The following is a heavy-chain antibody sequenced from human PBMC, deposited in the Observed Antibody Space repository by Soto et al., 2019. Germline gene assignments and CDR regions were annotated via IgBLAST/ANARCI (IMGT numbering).Heavy chain of an antibody. Sequence: GGSLRLSCAASGFTFTTYWMSWVRQAPGKGLEWVATIKHDGSEKYYMDSVKGRFTISRDNAKKSLFLQMNSLRAEDTAVYYCARGSHFFDYWGQGALGTVSS. CDR2: IKHDGSEK. CDR1: GFTFTTYW. CDR3: ARGSHFFDY. V-gene: IGHV3-7*01. J-gene: IGHJ4*02.